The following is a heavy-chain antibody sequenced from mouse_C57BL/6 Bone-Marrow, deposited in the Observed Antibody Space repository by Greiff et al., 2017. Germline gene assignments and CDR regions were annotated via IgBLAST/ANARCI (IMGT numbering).Heavy chain of an antibody. J-gene: IGHJ4*01. CDR2: IYPRSGNT. CDR1: GYTFTSYG. D-gene: IGHD2-10*01. Sequence: QVQLQQSGAELARPGASVKLSCKASGYTFTSYGISWVKQRTGQGLEWIGEIYPRSGNTYYTEKFKGKATLTADKSSSTAYMRLRSLTSEDSAVYFCALLFYYAMDYWGQGTSVTVSS. V-gene: IGHV1-81*01. CDR3: ALLFYYAMDY.